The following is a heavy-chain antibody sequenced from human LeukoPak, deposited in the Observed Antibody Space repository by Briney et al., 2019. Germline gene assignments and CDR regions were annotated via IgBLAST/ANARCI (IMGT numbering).Heavy chain of an antibody. CDR2: IRSKAYGGTT. Sequence: GGSLRLSCTASGFTFGDYAMSWFRQAPGKGLELVGFIRSKAYGGTTEYAASVKGRFTISRDDSKSIAYLQMNSLKTEDTAVYYCTYYDILTGDGLNYWGQGTLVTVSS. V-gene: IGHV3-49*03. J-gene: IGHJ4*02. CDR1: GFTFGDYA. CDR3: TYYDILTGDGLNY. D-gene: IGHD3-9*01.